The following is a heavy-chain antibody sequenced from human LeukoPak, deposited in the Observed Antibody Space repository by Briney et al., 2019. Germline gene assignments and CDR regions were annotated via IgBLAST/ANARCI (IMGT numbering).Heavy chain of an antibody. CDR2: ISSSSSYI. Sequence: KTGGSLRLSCAASGFTFSSYAMHWVRQAPGKGLEWVSSISSSSSYIYYADSVKGRFIISRDNAKNSLYLQMNSLRAEDTAVYYCARDPQSWFGELVDYWGQGTLVTVSS. CDR3: ARDPQSWFGELVDY. J-gene: IGHJ4*02. CDR1: GFTFSSYA. D-gene: IGHD3-10*01. V-gene: IGHV3-21*01.